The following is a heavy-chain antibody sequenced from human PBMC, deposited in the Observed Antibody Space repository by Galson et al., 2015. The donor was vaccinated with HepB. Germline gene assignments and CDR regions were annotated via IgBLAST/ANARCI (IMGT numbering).Heavy chain of an antibody. CDR2: ISSSSSTI. CDR1: GFTFSSYS. J-gene: IGHJ2*01. V-gene: IGHV3-48*01. Sequence: SLRLSCAASGFTFSSYSMNWVRQAPGKGLEWVSYISSSSSTIYYADSVKGRFTISRDNSKSTLYLQMNSLRVEDTAIYYCARGLGHWYFDLWGRGTLVTVSS. CDR3: ARGLGHWYFDL.